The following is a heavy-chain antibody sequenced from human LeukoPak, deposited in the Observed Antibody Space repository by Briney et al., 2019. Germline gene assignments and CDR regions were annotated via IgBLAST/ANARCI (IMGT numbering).Heavy chain of an antibody. J-gene: IGHJ4*02. CDR2: IYVGGGT. CDR3: VRASGNDFWSGYLRYYFDY. Sequence: GGSLRLSCAASGFTVSSNYMSSVREAPGKGLEWVSVIYVGGGTYYADSVKGRFTISRDNSKNTLYLQMNSLRAEHTAVYYCVRASGNDFWSGYLRYYFDYWGQGTLVTVS. CDR1: GFTVSSNY. V-gene: IGHV3-53*01. D-gene: IGHD3-3*01.